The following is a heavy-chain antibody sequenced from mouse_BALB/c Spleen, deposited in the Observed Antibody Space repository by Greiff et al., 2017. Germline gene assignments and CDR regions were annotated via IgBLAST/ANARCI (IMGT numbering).Heavy chain of an antibody. J-gene: IGHJ2*01. CDR3: ARAPRHYYGSSYGYFDY. Sequence: EVQLVESGGGLVKPGGSLKLSCAASGFTFSSYAMSWVRQTPEKRLEWVASISSGGSTYYPDSVKGRFTISRDNARNILYLQMSSLRSEDTAMYYCARAPRHYYGSSYGYFDYWGQGTTLTVSS. V-gene: IGHV5-6-5*01. CDR1: GFTFSSYA. D-gene: IGHD1-1*01. CDR2: ISSGGST.